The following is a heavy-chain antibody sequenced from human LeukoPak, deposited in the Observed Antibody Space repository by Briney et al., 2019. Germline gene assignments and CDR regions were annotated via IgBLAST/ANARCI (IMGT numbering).Heavy chain of an antibody. CDR1: GFTFDDYT. J-gene: IGHJ5*02. CDR2: ISWDGGST. Sequence: PGGSLRLSCAASGFTFDDYTMHWVRQAPGKGLEWVSLISWDGGSTYYADSVKGRFTISRDNSKNSLYLQMNSLRTEDTALYYCAKDIGDAGGGFDPWGQGTLVTVSS. CDR3: AKDIGDAGGGFDP. V-gene: IGHV3-43*01.